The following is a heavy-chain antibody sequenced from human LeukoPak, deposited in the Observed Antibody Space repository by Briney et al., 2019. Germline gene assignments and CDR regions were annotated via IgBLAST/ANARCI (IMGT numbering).Heavy chain of an antibody. D-gene: IGHD2-15*01. CDR3: ARDSPDCSGGSCYPCYYYYYMDV. Sequence: SETLSLTCTVSGGSISSYYWSWIRQPPGKGLEWIGYIYYSGSTNYNPSLKSRVTISVDTSKNQFSLKLSSVTAADTAVYYCARDSPDCSGGSCYPCYYYYYMDVWGKGTTVTVSS. CDR2: IYYSGST. V-gene: IGHV4-59*01. J-gene: IGHJ6*03. CDR1: GGSISSYY.